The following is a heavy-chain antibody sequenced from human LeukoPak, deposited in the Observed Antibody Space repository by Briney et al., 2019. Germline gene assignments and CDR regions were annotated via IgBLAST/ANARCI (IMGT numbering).Heavy chain of an antibody. J-gene: IGHJ6*03. CDR2: ISGSGGST. CDR1: GFTFSSYA. V-gene: IGHV3-23*01. CDR3: ARAGYSSGDMDV. Sequence: PGGSLRLSCAASGFTFSSYAMSWVRQAPGKGLEWVSAISGSGGSTYYADSVKGRFTISRDNAKNSLYLQMNSLRAEDTAVYYCARAGYSSGDMDVWGKGTTVTVSS. D-gene: IGHD6-25*01.